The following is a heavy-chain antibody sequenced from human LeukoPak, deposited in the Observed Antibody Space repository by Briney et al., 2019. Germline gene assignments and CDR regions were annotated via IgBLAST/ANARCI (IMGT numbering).Heavy chain of an antibody. CDR3: ARDRTGTRGRRYYYYYMDV. J-gene: IGHJ6*03. V-gene: IGHV1-2*02. Sequence: GASVKVSCKASGYTFTGYYMHWVRQAPGQGLEWVGWINPNSGGTNYAQKSQGRVTMTRDTSISTAYMELNRLRSDDTAAYYCARDRTGTRGRRYYYYYMDVWGKGTTVTVSS. CDR2: INPNSGGT. CDR1: GYTFTGYY. D-gene: IGHD1/OR15-1a*01.